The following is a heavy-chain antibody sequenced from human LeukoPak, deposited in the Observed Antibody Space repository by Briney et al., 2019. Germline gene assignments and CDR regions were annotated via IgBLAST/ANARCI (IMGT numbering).Heavy chain of an antibody. Sequence: GGSLRLSCAASGFTFSTYWMSWVRQAPGKGLEWVANIKQDGSEKYYVDSVKGRFTISRDNGKNSLYLQMNSLRAEDTAVYYCASHYYDSWSGYYFDYWGQGTLVTVSS. V-gene: IGHV3-7*01. CDR2: IKQDGSEK. CDR3: ASHYYDSWSGYYFDY. CDR1: GFTFSTYW. J-gene: IGHJ4*02. D-gene: IGHD3-3*01.